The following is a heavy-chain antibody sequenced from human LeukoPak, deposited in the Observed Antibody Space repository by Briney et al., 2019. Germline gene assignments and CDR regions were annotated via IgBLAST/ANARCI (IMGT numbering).Heavy chain of an antibody. V-gene: IGHV3-66*01. CDR2: IYSGGST. J-gene: IGHJ4*02. CDR1: GFTFDDYG. D-gene: IGHD3-10*01. CDR3: ARAAGSGSYDL. Sequence: GGSLRLSCAASGFTFDDYGMSWVRQAPGKGLEWVSVIYSGGSTYYADSVKGRFTISRDNSKNTLYLQMNSLRAEDTAVYYCARAAGSGSYDLWGQGTLVTVSS.